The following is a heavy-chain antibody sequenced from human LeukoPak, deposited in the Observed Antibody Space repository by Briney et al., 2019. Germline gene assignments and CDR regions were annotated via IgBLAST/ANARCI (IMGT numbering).Heavy chain of an antibody. J-gene: IGHJ3*01. CDR3: ARGRHYYESSDYYYEGDAFDV. CDR1: GYTFSDYY. Sequence: GASVKVSCKASGYTFSDYYIDWVRQAPGQGLEWMGIINPSGGSITYAQMFQGRVTMTGDMSTSTVYMELSSLRSEDTSVYYCARGRHYYESSDYYYEGDAFDVWGQGTMVTVSS. D-gene: IGHD3-22*01. V-gene: IGHV1-46*01. CDR2: INPSGGSI.